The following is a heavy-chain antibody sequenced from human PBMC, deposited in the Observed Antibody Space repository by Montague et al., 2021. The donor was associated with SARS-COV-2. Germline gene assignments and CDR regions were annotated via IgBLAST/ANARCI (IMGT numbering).Heavy chain of an antibody. D-gene: IGHD4-17*01. CDR1: GGYFSGHS. V-gene: IGHV4-34*01. CDR3: ARHRNYGDHSLDNWFHP. J-gene: IGHJ5*02. CDR2: INHSGGT. Sequence: SETLSLTCAVYGGYFSGHSWTWIRQPPGKGLEWIGEINHSGGTNHNPSLKSRLTISIDTSKNQFSLKLTSVTAADTAVYYCARHRNYGDHSLDNWFHPWGQGTLVTVSS.